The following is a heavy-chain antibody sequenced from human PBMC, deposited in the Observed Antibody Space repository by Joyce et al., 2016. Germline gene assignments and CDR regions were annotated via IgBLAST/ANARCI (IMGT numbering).Heavy chain of an antibody. D-gene: IGHD6-19*01. CDR1: GYSFASAW. CDR3: ARHGGGTGFSDFAS. V-gene: IGHV5-51*01. J-gene: IGHJ4*02. CDR2: IYPGDSDS. Sequence: EVQLVQSGVEVKRPGESLKISCQCSGYSFASAWIAGVRQRPGEGLEWLGVIYPGDSDSRYSPSCLGQVTISVDKSINTAYLQWSSLKASDTAMYYCARHGGGTGFSDFASWGQGTLVTVSS.